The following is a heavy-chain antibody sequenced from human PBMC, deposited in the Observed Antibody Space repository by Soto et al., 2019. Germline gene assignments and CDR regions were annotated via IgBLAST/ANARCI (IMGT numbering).Heavy chain of an antibody. CDR2: VSYDGSNK. V-gene: IGHV3-30*04. CDR1: GFTFRSYA. D-gene: IGHD3-10*01. CDR3: VGGFYHGDY. J-gene: IGHJ4*02. Sequence: GESLKISCAASGFTFRSYAMHWVRQAPGKGLEWVAIVSYDGSNKNYADSVKGRFTISRDNSKSTVYLQMNTLRTEDTAIYYCVGGFYHGDYWGQGTLVTVSS.